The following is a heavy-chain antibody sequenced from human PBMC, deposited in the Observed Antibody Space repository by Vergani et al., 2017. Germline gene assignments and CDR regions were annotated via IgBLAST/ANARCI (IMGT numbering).Heavy chain of an antibody. D-gene: IGHD3-3*01. J-gene: IGHJ4*02. CDR2: IRSKAYGGTT. V-gene: IGHV3-49*03. CDR3: TRDGYDFWRPPYYFDY. CDR1: GFTFGDYA. Sequence: EVQRVESGGGLVQPGRSLRLSCTASGFTFGDYAMSWFRQAPGKGLEWVGFIRSKAYGGTTEYAASVKGRFTISRDDSKSIAYLQMNSLKTEDTAVYYCTRDGYDFWRPPYYFDYWGQGTLVTVSS.